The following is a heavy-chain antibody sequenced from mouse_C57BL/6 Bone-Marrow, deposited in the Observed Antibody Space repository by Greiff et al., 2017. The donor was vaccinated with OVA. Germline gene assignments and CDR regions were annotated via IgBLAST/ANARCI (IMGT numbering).Heavy chain of an antibody. V-gene: IGHV1-50*01. J-gene: IGHJ3*01. CDR3: ARDGSSYVWFAY. Sequence: QVQLQQPGAELVKPGASVKLSCKASGYTFTSYWMQWVKQRPGQGLEWIGEIDPSDSYTNYNQKFKGKATLTVDTSSSTAYMQLSSLTSEDSAVYYCARDGSSYVWFAYGGQGTLVTVSA. D-gene: IGHD1-1*01. CDR1: GYTFTSYW. CDR2: IDPSDSYT.